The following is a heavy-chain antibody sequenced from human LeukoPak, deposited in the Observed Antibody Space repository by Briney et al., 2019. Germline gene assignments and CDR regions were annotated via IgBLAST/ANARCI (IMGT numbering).Heavy chain of an antibody. V-gene: IGHV1-69*13. CDR3: ARDVGATTGAAFDI. J-gene: IGHJ3*02. CDR2: IIPIFGTA. Sequence: ASVKVSCKASGGTFSSYAISWVRQAPGQGLEWMGGIIPIFGTANYAQKFQGRVTITADEFTSTAYMELSSLRSEDTAVHYCARDVGATTGAAFDIWGQGTMVTVSS. CDR1: GGTFSSYA. D-gene: IGHD1-26*01.